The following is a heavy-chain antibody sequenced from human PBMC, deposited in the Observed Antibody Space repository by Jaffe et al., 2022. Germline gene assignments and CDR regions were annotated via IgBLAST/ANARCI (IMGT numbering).Heavy chain of an antibody. Sequence: QVQLVESGGGVVQPGRSLRLSCAASGFTFSSYGMHWVRQAPGKGLEWVAVISYDGSNKYYADSVKGRFTISRDNSKNTLYLQMNSLRAEDTAVYYCAKGSRWYCSGGSCPHDAFDIWGQGTMVTVSS. D-gene: IGHD2-15*01. J-gene: IGHJ3*02. CDR1: GFTFSSYG. V-gene: IGHV3-30*18. CDR3: AKGSRWYCSGGSCPHDAFDI. CDR2: ISYDGSNK.